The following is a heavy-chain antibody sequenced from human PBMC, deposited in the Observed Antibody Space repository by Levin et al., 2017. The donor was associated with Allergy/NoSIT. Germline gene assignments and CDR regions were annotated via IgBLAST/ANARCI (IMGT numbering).Heavy chain of an antibody. CDR2: IKQDGSEI. V-gene: IGHV3-7*01. CDR3: ARDRGYCSGGSCPSQNLLDC. CDR1: GFTFSSHW. Sequence: AGGSLRLSCAASGFTFSSHWMSWVRQAPGKGLEWVANIKQDGSEIYYVDSVKGRFTISRDNAKNSLYLQMNSLRAEDTAVYYCARDRGYCSGGSCPSQNLLDCWGQGTLVTVSS. J-gene: IGHJ4*02. D-gene: IGHD2-15*01.